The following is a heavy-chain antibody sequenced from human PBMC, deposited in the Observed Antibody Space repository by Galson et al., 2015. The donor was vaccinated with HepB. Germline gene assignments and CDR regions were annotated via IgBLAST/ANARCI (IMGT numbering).Heavy chain of an antibody. CDR1: GFTFSDAW. CDR3: TTTVRPEDFVDY. Sequence: PGLSCAASGFTFSDAWMSWVRQAPGKGLEWVGRIKSRTFGGTADYSTPVKGRFTISRDDSKHTLSLLMNSLKTEDTAVYYCTTTVRPEDFVDYWGQGSLVTVSS. J-gene: IGHJ4*02. V-gene: IGHV3-15*01. D-gene: IGHD1-14*01. CDR2: IKSRTFGGTA.